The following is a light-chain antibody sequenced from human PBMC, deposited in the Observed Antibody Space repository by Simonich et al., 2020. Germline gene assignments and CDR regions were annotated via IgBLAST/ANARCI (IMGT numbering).Light chain of an antibody. Sequence: NFMLTQPHSVSESPGKTVTISCPRSSGSIASNYVQWYQQRPGSAPTTVISEDNQRPSGVPDRFSGSIDSSSNSASLTISGLKTEDEADYYCQSYDSSNYWVFGGGTKLTVL. J-gene: IGLJ3*02. CDR2: EDN. CDR3: QSYDSSNYWV. CDR1: SGSIASNY. V-gene: IGLV6-57*03.